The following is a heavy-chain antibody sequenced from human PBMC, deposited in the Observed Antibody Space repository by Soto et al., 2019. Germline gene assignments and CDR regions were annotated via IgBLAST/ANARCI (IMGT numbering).Heavy chain of an antibody. CDR1: GFTFSSYA. V-gene: IGHV3-23*01. CDR2: ISGSGGST. J-gene: IGHJ4*02. Sequence: RRLSCAASGFTFSSYAMSWVRQAPGKGLEWVSAISGSGGSTYYADSVKGRFTISRDNSKNTLYLQMNSLRAEDTAVYYCARSNGYSGYDPPDYWGQGTLVTVSS. D-gene: IGHD5-12*01. CDR3: ARSNGYSGYDPPDY.